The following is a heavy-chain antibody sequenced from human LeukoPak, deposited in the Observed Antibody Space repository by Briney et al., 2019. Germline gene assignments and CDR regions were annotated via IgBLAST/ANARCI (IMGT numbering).Heavy chain of an antibody. J-gene: IGHJ4*02. D-gene: IGHD4-17*01. Sequence: ASVKVSCKASGYTFTGYYMHWVRQAPGQGLEWMGWINPNSGGTNYAQKFQGRVTMTRDTSISTAYMELNSLRAEDTALYYCAKDRNGDYELGDFDYWGQGTLVTVSS. CDR2: INPNSGGT. CDR3: AKDRNGDYELGDFDY. V-gene: IGHV1-2*02. CDR1: GYTFTGYY.